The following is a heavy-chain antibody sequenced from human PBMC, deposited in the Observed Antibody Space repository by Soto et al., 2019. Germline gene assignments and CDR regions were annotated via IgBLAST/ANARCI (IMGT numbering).Heavy chain of an antibody. Sequence: GESLKISCKGSGYSFTSYWIGWVRQMPGKGLEWMGIIYPGDSDTRYSPSFQGQVTISADKSISTAYLQWSSLKASDTAMYYCARFGHFSITSCYRHNYYGMAVWAQGTTVTGSS. CDR3: ARFGHFSITSCYRHNYYGMAV. D-gene: IGHD2-2*03. V-gene: IGHV5-51*01. CDR1: GYSFTSYW. CDR2: IYPGDSDT. J-gene: IGHJ6*02.